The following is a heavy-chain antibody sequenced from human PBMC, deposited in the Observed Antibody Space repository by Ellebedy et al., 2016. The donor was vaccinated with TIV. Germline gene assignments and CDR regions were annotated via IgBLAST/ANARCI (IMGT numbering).Heavy chain of an antibody. V-gene: IGHV3-23*01. CDR1: GFTFSNYA. Sequence: PGGSLRLSCAASGFTFSNYAMSWVRQSPGKGLEWVSGISGVADSTYYADSVKGRFTISRDTSKSTLYLQMNSLRVEDTALYYCAKDLRGQHKVYYFDYWGQGTLVTVSS. CDR2: ISGVADST. D-gene: IGHD3-10*01. J-gene: IGHJ4*02. CDR3: AKDLRGQHKVYYFDY.